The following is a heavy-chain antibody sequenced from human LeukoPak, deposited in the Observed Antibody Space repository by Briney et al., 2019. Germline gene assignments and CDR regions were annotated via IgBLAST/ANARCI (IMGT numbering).Heavy chain of an antibody. CDR2: VSAYNGNT. V-gene: IGHV1-18*01. Sequence: GASVKVSCKASGYTFTSYGISWVRQAPGQGLEWMGWVSAYNGNTNYAQKLQGRVTMPTDTSTSTAYMELRSLRSDDTAVYYCATARLFRGYSYGSMTNYFGYWGQGTLVTVSS. D-gene: IGHD5-18*01. CDR1: GYTFTSYG. J-gene: IGHJ4*02. CDR3: ATARLFRGYSYGSMTNYFGY.